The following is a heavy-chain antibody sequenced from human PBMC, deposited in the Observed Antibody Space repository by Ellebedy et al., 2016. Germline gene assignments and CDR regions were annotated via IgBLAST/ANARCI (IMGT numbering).Heavy chain of an antibody. CDR2: IYPGDSDT. D-gene: IGHD2-15*01. V-gene: IGHV5-51*01. CDR1: GYSFTSYW. CDR3: ASNRYCSGGSCYSYFPWYFDL. J-gene: IGHJ2*01. Sequence: GGSLRLSCKGSGYSFTSYWIGWVRQMPGKGLEWMGIIYPGDSDTRYSPSFQGQVTISADKSISTAYLQWSSLKASDTAMYYCASNRYCSGGSCYSYFPWYFDLWGRGTLVTVSS.